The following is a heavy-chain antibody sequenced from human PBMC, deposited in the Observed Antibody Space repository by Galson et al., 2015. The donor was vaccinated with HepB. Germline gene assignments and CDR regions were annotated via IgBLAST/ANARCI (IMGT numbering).Heavy chain of an antibody. J-gene: IGHJ4*02. CDR3: ARDTMIREFIMTWSFDN. Sequence: SVKVSCKASGYTFKNYAMNWVRQAPGQGLEWMGWINTNTGKPTYAQGFTRRFVFSLDTSVSTAYLQINSLRPEDTAIYFCARDTMIREFIMTWSFDNWGQGSLVTVSS. V-gene: IGHV7-4-1*02. CDR1: GYTFKNYA. CDR2: INTNTGKP. D-gene: IGHD3-10*01.